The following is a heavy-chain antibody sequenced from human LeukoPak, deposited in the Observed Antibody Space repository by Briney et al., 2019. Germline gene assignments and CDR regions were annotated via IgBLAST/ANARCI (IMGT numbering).Heavy chain of an antibody. D-gene: IGHD4-11*01. V-gene: IGHV1-18*01. Sequence: GASVKVSCKASGYTFTSYGISWVRQAPGQGLEWMGWISAYNGNTNYAQKLQGRVTMTTHTSTSTAYMELRSLRSDDTAVYYCARDFTSQFLDAFDIWGQGTMVTVSS. CDR1: GYTFTSYG. CDR3: ARDFTSQFLDAFDI. CDR2: ISAYNGNT. J-gene: IGHJ3*02.